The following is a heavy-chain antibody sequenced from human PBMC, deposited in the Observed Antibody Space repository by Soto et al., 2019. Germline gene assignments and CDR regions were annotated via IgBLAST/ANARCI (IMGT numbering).Heavy chain of an antibody. D-gene: IGHD5-12*01. Sequence: QLQLRESGAGLVKPSETLSLTCTVSGGSINSGAYSWSWIRPSPGKGREGLGFIYQSASTYASPSLRRRVTNSIDRSKNQMSLKLRSVTAADTAVYYCARDNSGCSDSDWYLPGWSDPWGEGTLGTVSS. CDR3: ARDNSGCSDSDWYLPGWSDP. V-gene: IGHV4-30-2*06. J-gene: IGHJ5*02. CDR2: IYQSAST. CDR1: GGSINSGAYS.